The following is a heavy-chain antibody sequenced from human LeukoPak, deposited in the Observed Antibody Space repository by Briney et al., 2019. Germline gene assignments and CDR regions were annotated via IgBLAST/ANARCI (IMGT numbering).Heavy chain of an antibody. CDR3: ARISLHSSGSLGFDY. V-gene: IGHV2-70*11. Sequence: ESGPTLVKPTQTLTLTCTFSGFSLSTSGMCVSWIRQPPGKALEWLARIDWDDDKYYSTSLKTRLTISKDTSKNQVVLTMTNMDPVDTATYYCARISLHSSGSLGFDYWGQGTLVTVSS. D-gene: IGHD6-25*01. CDR1: GFSLSTSGMC. J-gene: IGHJ4*02. CDR2: IDWDDDK.